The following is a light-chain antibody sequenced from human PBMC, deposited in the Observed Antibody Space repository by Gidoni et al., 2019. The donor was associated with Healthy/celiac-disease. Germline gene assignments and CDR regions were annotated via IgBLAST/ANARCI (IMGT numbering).Light chain of an antibody. J-gene: IGKJ1*01. Sequence: EIVLTQSPGTLSLSPGDRATLSCRASQSVSSSYLAWYQQKPGQAPRLLIYGASSRATGIPDRFSGSGSGTDFTLTIRRLEPEDFAVYYCQQYGSSPTWTFGQGTKVEIK. CDR1: QSVSSSY. V-gene: IGKV3-20*01. CDR2: GAS. CDR3: QQYGSSPTWT.